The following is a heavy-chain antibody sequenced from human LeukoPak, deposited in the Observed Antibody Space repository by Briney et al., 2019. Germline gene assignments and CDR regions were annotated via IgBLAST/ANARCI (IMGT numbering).Heavy chain of an antibody. CDR2: IYYSGST. D-gene: IGHD2-2*01. CDR3: ARGSCSSTSCYWGYYYYYMDV. Sequence: PSETLSLTCTVSGGSISSYYWSWIRQPPGKGLEWIGYIYYSGSTNYNPSLKSRVTISVDTSKNQFSLKLSSVTAADTAVYYCARGSCSSTSCYWGYYYYYMDVWGKGTTVTVSS. CDR1: GGSISSYY. J-gene: IGHJ6*03. V-gene: IGHV4-59*01.